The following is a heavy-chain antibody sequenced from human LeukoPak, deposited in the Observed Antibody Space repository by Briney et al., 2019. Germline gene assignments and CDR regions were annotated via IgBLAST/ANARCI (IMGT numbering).Heavy chain of an antibody. J-gene: IGHJ4*02. D-gene: IGHD1-26*01. CDR3: TTDGVGVEGATYDN. CDR2: IKAKAHGGTI. CDR1: GFTFSTYW. V-gene: IGHV3-15*01. Sequence: GGSLRLSCAASGFTFSTYWMHWVRQAPGKGLEWVGRIKAKAHGGTIEYAAPVKGRFTISRDDSKNTLYLQMNSLKTEDTAVYYCTTDGVGVEGATYDNWGQGTLVSVSS.